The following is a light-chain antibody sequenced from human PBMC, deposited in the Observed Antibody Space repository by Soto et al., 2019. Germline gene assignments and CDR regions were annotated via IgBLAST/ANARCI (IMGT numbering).Light chain of an antibody. CDR3: TSYAGGNNG. CDR1: STDVGGYNY. V-gene: IGLV2-8*01. J-gene: IGLJ1*01. CDR2: EVN. Sequence: QSVLTQPPSASGSPGQSVTISCTGTSTDVGGYNYVSWYQQHPGKVPKLMVYEVNKRPSGVPDRVSGSKSGNTASLTVSGLQAEDEADYYCTSYAGGNNGFGTGTKVTVL.